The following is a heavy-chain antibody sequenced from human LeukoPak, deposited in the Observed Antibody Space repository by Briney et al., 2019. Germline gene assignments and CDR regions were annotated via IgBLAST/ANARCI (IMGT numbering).Heavy chain of an antibody. J-gene: IGHJ4*02. D-gene: IGHD2-15*01. CDR1: GGSFSVYY. Sequence: SETLSLTCAVCGGSFSVYYWSWIRQPPGKGLEWIGEINHSGSTNYNPSLKSRVTISVDTSKNQFSLKLSSVTAADTAVYYCASQGDGGNITFDYWGQGTLVTVSS. V-gene: IGHV4-34*01. CDR2: INHSGST. CDR3: ASQGDGGNITFDY.